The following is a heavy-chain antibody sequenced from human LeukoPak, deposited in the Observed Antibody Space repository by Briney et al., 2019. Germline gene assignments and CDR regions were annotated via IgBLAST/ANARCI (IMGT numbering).Heavy chain of an antibody. V-gene: IGHV3-30-3*01. CDR1: GFTFSSYA. J-gene: IGHJ4*02. Sequence: GGSLRLSCAASGFTFSSYAMHWVCQAPGKGLEWVAVISYDGNNKYYADSVKGRFTISRDNSKNTLYLQMNSLRAEDTAVYYCARTNHPQWLVLGYYFDYWGQGTLVTVSS. CDR3: ARTNHPQWLVLGYYFDY. D-gene: IGHD6-19*01. CDR2: ISYDGNNK.